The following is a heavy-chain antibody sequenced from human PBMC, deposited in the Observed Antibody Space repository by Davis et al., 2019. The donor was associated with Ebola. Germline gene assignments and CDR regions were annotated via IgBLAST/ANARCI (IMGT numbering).Heavy chain of an antibody. D-gene: IGHD3-10*01. J-gene: IGHJ4*02. Sequence: LSLTCAASGFTFSSYSMNWVRQAPGKGLEWVSSISSSSSYIYYADSVKGRFTISRDNAKNSLYLQMNSLRAEDTAVYYCARDSDLPFDYWGQGTLVTVSS. V-gene: IGHV3-21*01. CDR2: ISSSSSYI. CDR3: ARDSDLPFDY. CDR1: GFTFSSYS.